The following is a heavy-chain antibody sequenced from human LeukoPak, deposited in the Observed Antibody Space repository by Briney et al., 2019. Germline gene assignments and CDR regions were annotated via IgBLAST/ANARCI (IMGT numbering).Heavy chain of an antibody. CDR2: INHSGST. CDR1: GGSFSGYY. CDR3: ARVPGGYFDY. D-gene: IGHD3-16*01. Sequence: PSETLSLTCAVYGGSFSGYYWSWIRQPPGKGLEWIGEINHSGSTNYNPSLKSRVTISVDTSKNQFSLKLSSVTAADTAVYYCARVPGGYFDYWGQGTLVTVSS. J-gene: IGHJ4*02. V-gene: IGHV4-34*01.